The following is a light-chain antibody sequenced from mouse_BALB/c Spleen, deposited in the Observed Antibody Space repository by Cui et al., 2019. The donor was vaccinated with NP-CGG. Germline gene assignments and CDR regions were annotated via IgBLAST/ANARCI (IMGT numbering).Light chain of an antibody. J-gene: IGLJ1*01. CDR2: GIN. Sequence: QAIVTQESAPTTSPGETVTLTCRSSTGAVTTSNYANWVQEKPDHLFTGLMGGINNRAPGVPARFSGSLIGDKAALTITGAQTEDEAIYFCALWYSNHWVFGGGTKLTVL. V-gene: IGLV1*01. CDR1: TGAVTTSNY. CDR3: ALWYSNHWV.